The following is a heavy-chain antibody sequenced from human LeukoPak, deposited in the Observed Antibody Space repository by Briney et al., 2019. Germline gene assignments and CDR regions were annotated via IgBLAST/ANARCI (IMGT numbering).Heavy chain of an antibody. CDR3: ARDIRDGDSSGYYRRYYYYYYMDV. CDR2: IIPIFGTA. Sequence: SVKVSCKASGGTFSSYAISRVRQAPGQGLEWMGRIIPIFGTANYAQKFQGRVTITADKSTSTAYMELSSLRSEDTAVYYCARDIRDGDSSGYYRRYYYYYYMDVWGKGTTVTVSS. J-gene: IGHJ6*03. CDR1: GGTFSSYA. V-gene: IGHV1-69*06. D-gene: IGHD3-22*01.